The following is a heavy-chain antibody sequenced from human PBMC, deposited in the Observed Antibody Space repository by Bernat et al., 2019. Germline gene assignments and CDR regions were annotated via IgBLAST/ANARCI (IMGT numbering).Heavy chain of an antibody. V-gene: IGHV3-21*01. Sequence: EVQLVESGGGLVKPGGSLRLSCAASGFTFSSYSMNWVRQAPGKGLEWVSSISSSSSYIYYADSVKGRFTISRDNAKNSLYLQMNSLKAEDTAVYYCAREFWQWPMRGLHDEAFDIWGQGTMVTVSS. CDR1: GFTFSSYS. J-gene: IGHJ3*02. CDR2: ISSSSSYI. CDR3: AREFWQWPMRGLHDEAFDI. D-gene: IGHD6-19*01.